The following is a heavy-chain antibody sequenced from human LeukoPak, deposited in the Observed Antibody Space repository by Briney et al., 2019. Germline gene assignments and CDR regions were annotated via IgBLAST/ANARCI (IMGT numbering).Heavy chain of an antibody. J-gene: IGHJ4*02. CDR1: GGSISSYY. Sequence: SETLSLTCTVSGGSISSYYWGWIRQPPGKGLEWIGSIYYSGSTYYNPSLKSRVTISVDTSKNQFSLKLSSVTAADTAVYYCAIGYCSGGSCYSEILNFLDYWGQGTLVTVSS. CDR2: IYYSGST. D-gene: IGHD2-15*01. V-gene: IGHV4-39*07. CDR3: AIGYCSGGSCYSEILNFLDY.